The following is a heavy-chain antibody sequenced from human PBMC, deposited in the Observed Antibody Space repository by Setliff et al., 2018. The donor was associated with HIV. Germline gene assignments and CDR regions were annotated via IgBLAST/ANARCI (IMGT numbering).Heavy chain of an antibody. CDR3: ARRGRLAVAGGFDY. CDR2: IYYSGST. Sequence: LSLTCTVSGGSISSSSYYWGWIRQPPGKGLEWIGSIYYSGSTYYNPSLKSRVTISVDTSKNQFSLKLSSVTAADTAVYYCARRGRLAVAGGFDYWGQGTLVTVSS. CDR1: GGSISSSSYY. V-gene: IGHV4-39*01. D-gene: IGHD6-19*01. J-gene: IGHJ4*02.